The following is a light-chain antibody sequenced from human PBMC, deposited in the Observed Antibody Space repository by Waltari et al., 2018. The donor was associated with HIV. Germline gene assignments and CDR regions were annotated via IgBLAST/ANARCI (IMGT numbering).Light chain of an antibody. CDR3: AAWDDSLNGYV. J-gene: IGLJ1*01. CDR2: SDN. CDR1: SSNIGGNT. V-gene: IGLV1-44*01. Sequence: QSVLTQPPSASGTPGQRVPIPCSGSSSNIGGNTVNWYQQLPGTAPKLLIYSDNQRPSGVPDRFAGSKSGTSASLAISGLHSEDEADYYCAAWDDSLNGYVFGPGTKVTVL.